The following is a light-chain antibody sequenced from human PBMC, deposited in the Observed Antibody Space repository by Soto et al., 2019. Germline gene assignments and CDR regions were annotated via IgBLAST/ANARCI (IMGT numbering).Light chain of an antibody. J-gene: IGKJ4*02. V-gene: IGKV1-39*01. CDR1: QSISNC. Sequence: DVQMTQSPSSLSASIGDRVTVAFRASQSISNCLNWYQHKPGNAPKILIHSASTLESGVPSRFRGGGSGTEFNFTISSLQREDSATYFCQESYTTPLTFGGGHKV. CDR2: SAS. CDR3: QESYTTPLT.